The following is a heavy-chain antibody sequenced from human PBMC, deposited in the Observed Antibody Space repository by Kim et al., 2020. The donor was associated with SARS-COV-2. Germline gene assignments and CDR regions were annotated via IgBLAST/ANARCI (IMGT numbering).Heavy chain of an antibody. CDR3: ARDSGWNHLLDLFHFDY. V-gene: IGHV3-7*01. CDR1: GFPFSIYR. CDR2: IKQDGSDQ. Sequence: LSLTCAASGFPFSIYRMSWVRQAPGKGLEWVAQIKQDGSDQFYVDSVKGRFTISRDNARNSLHLEMTRLRVEDTAIYYCARDSGWNHLLDLFHFDYW. J-gene: IGHJ4*01. D-gene: IGHD1-1*01.